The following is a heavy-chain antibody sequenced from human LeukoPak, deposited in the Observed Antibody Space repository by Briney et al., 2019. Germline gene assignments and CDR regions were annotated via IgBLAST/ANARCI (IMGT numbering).Heavy chain of an antibody. J-gene: IGHJ1*01. D-gene: IGHD3-3*01. Sequence: SVKVSCTASGSTFSSYAISWVRQAPGQGLEWMGGIIPIFGTANYAQKFQGRVTITADESTSTAYMELSSLRSEDTAVYYCASVDGVVIIPVYFQHWGQGTLVTVSS. CDR1: GSTFSSYA. CDR3: ASVDGVVIIPVYFQH. CDR2: IIPIFGTA. V-gene: IGHV1-69*13.